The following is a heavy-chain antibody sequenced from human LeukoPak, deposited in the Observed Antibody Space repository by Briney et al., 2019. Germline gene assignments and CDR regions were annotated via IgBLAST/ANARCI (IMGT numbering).Heavy chain of an antibody. CDR3: ARLTSGTIVTVDY. V-gene: IGHV1-18*01. J-gene: IGHJ4*02. Sequence: ASVKVSCKASGYTFTSYGISWVRQAPGQGLEWMGWISAYNGNTNYAQKLQGRVTMTTDTSTSTACMELRSLRSDDTAVYYCARLTSGTIVTVDYWGQGALVTVSS. CDR1: GYTFTSYG. CDR2: ISAYNGNT. D-gene: IGHD3-10*01.